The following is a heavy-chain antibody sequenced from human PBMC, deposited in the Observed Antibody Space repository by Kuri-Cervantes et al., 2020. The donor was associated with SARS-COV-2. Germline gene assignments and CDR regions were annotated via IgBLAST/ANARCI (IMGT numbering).Heavy chain of an antibody. CDR1: GGSLSSGDYY. CDR3: LSDYYDSSGYLVEPGDY. J-gene: IGHJ4*02. V-gene: IGHV4-30-4*02. D-gene: IGHD3-22*01. CDR2: IYYSGST. Sequence: SDPLSLTCTLSGGSLSSGDYYWSWIRQPPGKGLEWIGYIYYSGSTYYNPSLKCQVNISVDTSKNQLALQLSSVTAADTAVYYWLSDYYDSSGYLVEPGDYWGQGTLVTVSS.